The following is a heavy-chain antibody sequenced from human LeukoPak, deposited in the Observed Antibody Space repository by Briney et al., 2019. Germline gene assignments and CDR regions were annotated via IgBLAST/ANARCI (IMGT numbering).Heavy chain of an antibody. D-gene: IGHD2-15*01. CDR3: ARAEYCSGGSCYYHPPLADY. J-gene: IGHJ4*02. CDR2: INPSGGST. Sequence: GASVKVSCKASGYTFTSYYMHWVRQAPGQGLEWMGIINPSGGSTSYAQKFQGRVTMTRDTSTSTVYMELSSLRSEDTAVYYCARAEYCSGGSCYYHPPLADYWGQGTLVTVSS. V-gene: IGHV1-46*01. CDR1: GYTFTSYY.